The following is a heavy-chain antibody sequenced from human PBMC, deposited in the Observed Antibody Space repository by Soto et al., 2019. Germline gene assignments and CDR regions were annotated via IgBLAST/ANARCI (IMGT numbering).Heavy chain of an antibody. J-gene: IGHJ4*02. CDR3: VRTSLVVAAATREDY. V-gene: IGHV3-74*01. CDR1: GFTFSSYW. Sequence: EVQLVESGGGLVQPGGSLRLSCAASGFTFSSYWMHWVRQAPGKGRVWVSRINSDGSSTCYADSVKGRFTISRDNAKNTLYLQMNSLRAEDTAVYYCVRTSLVVAAATREDYWGQGTLVTVSS. D-gene: IGHD2-15*01. CDR2: INSDGSST.